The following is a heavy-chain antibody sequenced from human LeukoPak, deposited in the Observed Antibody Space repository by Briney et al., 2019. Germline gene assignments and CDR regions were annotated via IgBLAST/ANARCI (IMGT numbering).Heavy chain of an antibody. V-gene: IGHV4-34*01. CDR1: GGSFSGYY. CDR2: INHSGST. Sequence: PSETLSLTCAVYGGSFSGYYWSWIRQPPGKGLEWIGEINHSGSTNYNPSLKSRVTISVDTSKNQFSLKLSSVTAADTAVYYCANTFPWGDYGDYQPSVSDYWGQGTLVTVSS. J-gene: IGHJ4*02. CDR3: ANTFPWGDYGDYQPSVSDY. D-gene: IGHD4-17*01.